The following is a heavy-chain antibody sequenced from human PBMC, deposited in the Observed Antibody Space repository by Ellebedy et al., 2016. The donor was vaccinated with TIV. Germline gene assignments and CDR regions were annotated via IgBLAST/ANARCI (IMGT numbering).Heavy chain of an antibody. CDR3: ARDYYYDSSGYFDY. CDR2: INPNSGGT. J-gene: IGHJ4*02. V-gene: IGHV1-2*02. Sequence: ASVKVSCXASGYTFTGYYMHWVRQAPGQGLEWMGWINPNSGGTNYEQKFQGRVTMTRDTSITTAYMELSRLRSDDTAIYYCARDYYYDSSGYFDYWGQGTLVTVSS. D-gene: IGHD3-22*01. CDR1: GYTFTGYY.